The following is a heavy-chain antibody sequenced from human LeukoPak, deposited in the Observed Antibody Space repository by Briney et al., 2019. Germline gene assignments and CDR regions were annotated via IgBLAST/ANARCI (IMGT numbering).Heavy chain of an antibody. J-gene: IGHJ4*02. CDR3: ASDSAWNLHGGYLDH. CDR1: GFTFSSYA. V-gene: IGHV3-30*03. D-gene: IGHD2-15*01. Sequence: GGSLRLSCAASGFTFSSYAMSWVRQAPGKGLEWVSLISHDGNSRKYADSVKGRFIVSRDNSKNTLYLQMNSLRSEDTAVYYCASDSAWNLHGGYLDHWSQGTLVSVSS. CDR2: ISHDGNSR.